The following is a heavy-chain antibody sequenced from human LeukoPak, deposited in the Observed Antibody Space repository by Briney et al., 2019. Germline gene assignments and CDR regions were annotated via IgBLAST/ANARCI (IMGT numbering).Heavy chain of an antibody. V-gene: IGHV3-11*04. CDR3: ARGGSSWSTGY. J-gene: IGHJ4*02. CDR1: GFTLSDYY. CDR2: ISSSGNSI. Sequence: GGSLRLSCAASGFTLSDYYMGWIRQAPGKGLEWVSYISSSGNSIYYPDSVKGRFTISRDNAKNSLYLQMNSLRAEDTAVYYCARGGSSWSTGYWGQGTLVTVSS. D-gene: IGHD6-13*01.